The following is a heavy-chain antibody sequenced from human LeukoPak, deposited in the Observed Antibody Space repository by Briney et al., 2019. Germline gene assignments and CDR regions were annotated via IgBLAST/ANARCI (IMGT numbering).Heavy chain of an antibody. V-gene: IGHV4-59*01. CDR1: GGSISTYY. Sequence: PSETLSLTCTVSGGSISTYYWSWIRQPPGKGLEWIGYIYYSGSTNYNPSLKTRVTISVDTSKSQFSLNLSSVTAADTAVYYCARDREALGWYDNWGQGTPVIVSS. J-gene: IGHJ5*02. CDR2: IYYSGST. CDR3: ARDREALGWYDN.